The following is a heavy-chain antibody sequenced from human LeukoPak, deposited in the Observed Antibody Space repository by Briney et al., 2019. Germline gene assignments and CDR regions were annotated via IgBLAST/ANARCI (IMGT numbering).Heavy chain of an antibody. CDR3: ARGWGLDY. CDR1: GGTFSSSA. Sequence: SVKVSCKTSGGTFSSSAITWVRQAPGQGLEWMGRIIPVLNITTYAQKFQGSVTITADTSTSTVYMELSRLRSDDTAVYYCARGWGLDYWGQGTLVTVSS. J-gene: IGHJ4*02. D-gene: IGHD7-27*01. V-gene: IGHV1-69*04. CDR2: IIPVLNIT.